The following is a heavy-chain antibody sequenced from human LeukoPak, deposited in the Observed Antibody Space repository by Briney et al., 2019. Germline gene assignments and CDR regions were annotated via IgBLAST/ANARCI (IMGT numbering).Heavy chain of an antibody. CDR1: GFTFSSYA. Sequence: GGSLRPSCAASGFTFSSYAMHWVRQTPGKGLEYVSAISTNGGGTYYANSVKGGFTISRDNSKNTLYLQMGSLRAEDMAVYFCARYCNGVTCYSGYDYWGQGTLVTVSS. CDR3: ARYCNGVTCYSGYDY. J-gene: IGHJ4*02. V-gene: IGHV3-64*01. CDR2: ISTNGGGT. D-gene: IGHD2-15*01.